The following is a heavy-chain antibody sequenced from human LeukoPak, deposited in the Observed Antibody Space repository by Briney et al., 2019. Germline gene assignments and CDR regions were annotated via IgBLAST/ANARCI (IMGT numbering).Heavy chain of an antibody. CDR3: ARVIVDCSSTSCYVGWFDP. CDR1: GGTFSSYA. CDR2: IIPIFGTA. D-gene: IGHD2-2*01. Sequence: GASVKVSCKASGGTFSSYAISWVRQAPGQGLEWMGGIIPIFGTANYAQKFQGRVTITADESTSTAYMELSSLRSEDTAVYYCARVIVDCSSTSCYVGWFDPWGQGTLVTVSS. J-gene: IGHJ5*02. V-gene: IGHV1-69*13.